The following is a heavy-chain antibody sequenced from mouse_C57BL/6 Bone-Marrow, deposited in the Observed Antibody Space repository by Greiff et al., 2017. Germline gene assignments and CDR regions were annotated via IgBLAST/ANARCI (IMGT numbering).Heavy chain of an antibody. V-gene: IGHV1-76*01. CDR2: IYPGSGNT. J-gene: IGHJ3*01. D-gene: IGHD2-3*01. CDR3: ARWDDGYYGFAY. CDR1: GYTFTDYY. Sequence: VQLQESGAELVRPGASVKLSCKASGYTFTDYYINWVKQRPGQGLEWIARIYPGSGNTYYNEKFKGKATLTAAKSSSTAYMQLSSLTSEDSAVYFCARWDDGYYGFAYWGQGTLVTVSA.